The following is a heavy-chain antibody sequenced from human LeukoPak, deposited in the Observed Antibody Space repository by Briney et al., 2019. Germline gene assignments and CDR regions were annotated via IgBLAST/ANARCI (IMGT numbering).Heavy chain of an antibody. V-gene: IGHV3-23*01. CDR1: GFRFRNFA. CDR2: IMGVGDST. Sequence: GGSLRLSCPASGFRFRNFARGWVRQAPGRGLGWVPSIMGVGDSTYYADSVKGRFTISRDNSKNTLFLQINSLRVDDTAFYYCARDHTGQSWTYFQHGMDVWGQGTTVSV. CDR3: ARDHTGQSWTYFQHGMDV. D-gene: IGHD2/OR15-2a*01. J-gene: IGHJ6*01.